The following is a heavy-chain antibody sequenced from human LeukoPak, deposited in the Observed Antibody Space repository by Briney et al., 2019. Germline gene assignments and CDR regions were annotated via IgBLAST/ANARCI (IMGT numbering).Heavy chain of an antibody. CDR1: GYTFTSYG. D-gene: IGHD3-22*01. CDR3: ARVENLQYYYDSSGYYWWEDY. Sequence: ASVKVSCKASGYTFTSYGISWVRQAPGQGLEWVGWISAYNGNTNYAQKLQGRVTMTTDTSTSTAYMELRSLRSDDTAVYYCARVENLQYYYDSSGYYWWEDYWGQGTLVTVSS. CDR2: ISAYNGNT. J-gene: IGHJ4*02. V-gene: IGHV1-18*01.